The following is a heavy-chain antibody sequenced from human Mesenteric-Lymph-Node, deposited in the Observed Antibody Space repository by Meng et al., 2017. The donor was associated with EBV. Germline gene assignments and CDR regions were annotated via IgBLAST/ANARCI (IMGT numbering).Heavy chain of an antibody. CDR2: IILIYGTA. CDR1: GGTFGSYG. D-gene: IGHD5-12*01. CDR3: ASRGYSAYDYFGQ. Sequence: QVQLVQSGAEVKXPXSSVKVSCKASGGTFGSYGISLVRQAPGQGLEWMGGIILIYGTANYAQKFQGRLTITADESTSTAYMELSSLRSEDTAVYYCASRGYSAYDYFGQWGQGTLVTVSS. J-gene: IGHJ4*02. V-gene: IGHV1-69*01.